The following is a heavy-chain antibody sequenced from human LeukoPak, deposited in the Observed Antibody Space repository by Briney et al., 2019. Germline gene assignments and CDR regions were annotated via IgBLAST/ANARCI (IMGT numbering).Heavy chain of an antibody. CDR1: GFTFSGYA. J-gene: IGHJ4*02. Sequence: GGSLRLSYAASGFTFSGYAMTWVRQAPGKGLEWVATISGPGSTTYYADSVKGRFTISRDNSQNTLYLQMNSLRAEDTAIYYCAKGLLTKTHGISWDPFDSWGQGTLVSVSS. V-gene: IGHV3-23*01. CDR3: AKGLLTKTHGISWDPFDS. CDR2: ISGPGSTT. D-gene: IGHD6-13*01.